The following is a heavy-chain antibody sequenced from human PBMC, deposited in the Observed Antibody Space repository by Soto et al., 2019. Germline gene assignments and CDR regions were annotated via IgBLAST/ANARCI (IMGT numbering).Heavy chain of an antibody. CDR2: ISGSGGST. CDR3: AKDNNVVRGVYLY. J-gene: IGHJ4*02. D-gene: IGHD3-10*01. CDR1: GFTFSGYA. V-gene: IGHV3-23*01. Sequence: EVQLLESGGGLVQPGGSLRLSCAASGFTFSGYAMSWVRQAPGKGLEWVSAISGSGGSTYYADSVKGRFTISRDNSKNTLYLQMNSLRAEDTAVYYCAKDNNVVRGVYLYWGQGTLVTVSS.